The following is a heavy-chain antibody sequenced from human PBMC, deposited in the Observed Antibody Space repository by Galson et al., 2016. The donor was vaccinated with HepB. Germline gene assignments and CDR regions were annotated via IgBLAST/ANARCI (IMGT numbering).Heavy chain of an antibody. V-gene: IGHV3-15*07. CDR1: GINFNVAW. D-gene: IGHD1-26*01. CDR3: VTGGGNYGFDF. Sequence: SLRLSCAASGINFNVAWMNWVRQVPGKGLEWVGRIRRQSDGGTSDYAAPVKGRIVISRDDSQNMLLPQRNSLKTEDTAVYYCVTGGGNYGFDFWGQGALVTVSS. J-gene: IGHJ4*02. CDR2: IRRQSDGGTS.